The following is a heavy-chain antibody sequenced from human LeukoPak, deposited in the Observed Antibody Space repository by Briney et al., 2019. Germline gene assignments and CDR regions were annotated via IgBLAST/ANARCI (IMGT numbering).Heavy chain of an antibody. V-gene: IGHV3-7*01. J-gene: IGHJ4*02. D-gene: IGHD5-24*01. Sequence: GGSLRLSCAASGFTFSKYVMSWVRQAPGKGLEWVANIKQDGSEKYYVDSVKGRFTISRDNAKNSLYLQMNSLRAEDTAVYYCARVRGDGYSFDYWGQGTLVTVSS. CDR3: ARVRGDGYSFDY. CDR1: GFTFSKYV. CDR2: IKQDGSEK.